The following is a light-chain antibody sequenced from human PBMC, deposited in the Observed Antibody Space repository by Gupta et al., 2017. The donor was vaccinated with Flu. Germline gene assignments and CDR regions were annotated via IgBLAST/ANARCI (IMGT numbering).Light chain of an antibody. V-gene: IGLV2-8*01. CDR3: SSYAGASNWV. CDR2: EVS. Sequence: QSALPQPPSASGSPGQSVRISCTGASGNVGDYIYVSWYQQHPGKAPKLLIYEVSKRPSGVPDRFSGSKSGNTASLTVSGLQTEDEADYYCSSYAGASNWVFGGGTKLTVL. CDR1: SGNVGDYIY. J-gene: IGLJ3*02.